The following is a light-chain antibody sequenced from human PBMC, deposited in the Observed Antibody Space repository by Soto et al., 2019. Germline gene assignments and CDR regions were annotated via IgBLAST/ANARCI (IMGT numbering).Light chain of an antibody. J-gene: IGLJ2*01. V-gene: IGLV2-14*01. Sequence: QSALTQPASVSGSPGQSITISGLGPNVNVGGYNYVSWYQQHPGKAPQLMIYDVTNRPSGVSNRFSGSKSGNTASLTISGLQAEDEADYYCSSYTSSSTVVFGGGTKLTVL. CDR1: NVNVGGYNY. CDR2: DVT. CDR3: SSYTSSSTVV.